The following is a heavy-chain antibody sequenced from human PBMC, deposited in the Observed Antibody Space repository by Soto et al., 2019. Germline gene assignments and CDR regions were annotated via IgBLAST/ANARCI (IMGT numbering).Heavy chain of an antibody. J-gene: IGHJ6*02. D-gene: IGHD3-10*01. V-gene: IGHV3-30*18. CDR2: ISYDGSER. CDR1: GFSFSIYG. Sequence: QVQLVESGGGVVQPGRSLRLSCAASGFSFSIYGMHWVRQAPGKGLQWVAAISYDGSERYYADSVTGRFTISRDNSNNTLYLQMNSLRAEDTAVYYCAKDAVSGSRRVPFNYYGMDVWGQGTTVTVSS. CDR3: AKDAVSGSRRVPFNYYGMDV.